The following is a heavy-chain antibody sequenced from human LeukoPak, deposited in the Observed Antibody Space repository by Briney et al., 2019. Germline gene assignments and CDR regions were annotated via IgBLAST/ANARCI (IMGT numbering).Heavy chain of an antibody. Sequence: GESLRLSCAASGFTVSSNYMSWVRQAPGKGLEWVSVIYSGGSTYYADSVKGRFTISRDNSKNTLYLQMNSLRAEDTAVYYCARLPGYSSFYYGMDVWGQGTTVTVSS. D-gene: IGHD6-19*01. V-gene: IGHV3-53*01. CDR1: GFTVSSNY. CDR2: IYSGGST. CDR3: ARLPGYSSFYYGMDV. J-gene: IGHJ6*02.